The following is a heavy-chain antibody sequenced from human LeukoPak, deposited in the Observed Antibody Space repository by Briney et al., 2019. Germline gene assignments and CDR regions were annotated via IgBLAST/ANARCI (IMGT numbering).Heavy chain of an antibody. CDR3: ARRLYSSSWSSFDY. CDR1: GFTVSSNY. CDR2: IYSGGST. D-gene: IGHD6-13*01. V-gene: IGHV3-53*01. Sequence: GGSLRLSCAASGFTVSSNYMSWVRQAPGKGLEWVSVIYSGGSTYYADSVKGRFTISRDNSKNTLYLQINSLRAEDTAVYYCARRLYSSSWSSFDYWGQGTLVTVSS. J-gene: IGHJ4*02.